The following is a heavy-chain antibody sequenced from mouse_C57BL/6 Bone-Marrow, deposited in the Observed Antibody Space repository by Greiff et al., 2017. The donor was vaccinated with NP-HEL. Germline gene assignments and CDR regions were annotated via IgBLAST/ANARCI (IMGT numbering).Heavy chain of an antibody. V-gene: IGHV5-2*01. Sequence: EVKLVESGGGLVQPGESLKLSCESNEYEFPYHDMSWVRKTPEKRLELVAAINSDGGSTYYQDTMESRVIISRDNTTKTLYLQMSSLRSEETALYYCATGSSALDWYFDVWGTGTTVTVSS. D-gene: IGHD1-1*01. CDR1: EYEFPYHD. CDR3: ATGSSALDWYFDV. J-gene: IGHJ1*03. CDR2: INSDGGST.